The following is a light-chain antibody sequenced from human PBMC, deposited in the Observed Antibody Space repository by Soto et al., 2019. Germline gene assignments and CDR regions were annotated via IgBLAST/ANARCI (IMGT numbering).Light chain of an antibody. CDR2: GAS. J-gene: IGKJ1*01. Sequence: EVAVTQSPATLSVSPGERVTLSCRASQSVSSNLAWYQQKTGRAPRLLIYGASTRATGIPARFSGSGSGTEFTLTISSLQSEDFAVYYCHQYKNWPRTFGRGTKVEIK. CDR1: QSVSSN. CDR3: HQYKNWPRT. V-gene: IGKV3-15*01.